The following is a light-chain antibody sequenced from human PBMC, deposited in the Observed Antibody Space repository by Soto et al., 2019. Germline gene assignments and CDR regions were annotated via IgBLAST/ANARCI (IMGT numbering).Light chain of an antibody. J-gene: IGKJ4*01. CDR3: KQRFT. Sequence: EIVLTQSPATLSLSPGERATLSCRASQSVSSYLAWYQQKPGQAPRLLIYDASNRATGIPGRFSGSGSGTDFTLTISSLEPEDFAVYYWKQRFTFGGGTKVEIK. V-gene: IGKV3-11*01. CDR2: DAS. CDR1: QSVSSY.